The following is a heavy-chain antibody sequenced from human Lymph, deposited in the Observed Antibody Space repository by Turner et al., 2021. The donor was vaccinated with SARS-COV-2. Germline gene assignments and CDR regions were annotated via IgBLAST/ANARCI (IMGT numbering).Heavy chain of an antibody. CDR3: ARGVPEFDS. CDR1: GFTFSSYV. D-gene: IGHD2-2*01. CDR2: ISYDGSNK. J-gene: IGHJ5*01. Sequence: QVQLVESGGGVVKPGRSLSLSCAASGFTFSSYVMHWVRQAPGKGLEWVAVISYDGSNKYYADSVKGRFTISRDYSKNTLYLQMNSLRAEDTAIYYCARGVPEFDSWGQGTLVTVSS. V-gene: IGHV3-30*04.